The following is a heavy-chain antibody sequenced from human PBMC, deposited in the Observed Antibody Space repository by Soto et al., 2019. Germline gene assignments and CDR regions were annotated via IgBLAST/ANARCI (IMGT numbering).Heavy chain of an antibody. J-gene: IGHJ4*02. D-gene: IGHD6-6*01. Sequence: EVQLLESGGGLVQPGGSLRLSCAASGFTFSSYAMSWVRQAPGKGLEWVSAISGSGGSTYYADSVKGRFTISRDNSKNTLYLQMNSLRAEDTAVYYCAKDPLRSSSLPRVPPFDYWGQGTLVTVSS. CDR2: ISGSGGST. CDR3: AKDPLRSSSLPRVPPFDY. CDR1: GFTFSSYA. V-gene: IGHV3-23*01.